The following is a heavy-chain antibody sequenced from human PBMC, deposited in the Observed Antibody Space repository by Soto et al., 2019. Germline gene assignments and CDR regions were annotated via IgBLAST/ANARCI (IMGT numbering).Heavy chain of an antibody. V-gene: IGHV3-7*01. CDR2: LDKGGLDP. Sequence: GSLRLSCTTSGFIFGISWMTWVRQAPGKGLEWVATLDKGGLDPKYAGSVRGRFTISRDNAQNLLYLQMNSLRAEDTAVYHCVREGHFFFDSWGQGSLVTVSS. CDR3: VREGHFFFDS. J-gene: IGHJ4*02. CDR1: GFIFGISW.